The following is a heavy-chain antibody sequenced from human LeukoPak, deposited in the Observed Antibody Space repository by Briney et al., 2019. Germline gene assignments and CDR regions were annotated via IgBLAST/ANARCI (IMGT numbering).Heavy chain of an antibody. J-gene: IGHJ6*03. CDR1: GFTFSSYA. D-gene: IGHD6-13*01. CDR2: ISGSGGST. CDR3: TRAPSRGDKTEYSSSWYAPRRLYYYYYYYMDV. V-gene: IGHV3-23*01. Sequence: PGGSLRLSCAASGFTFSSYAMSWVRQAPGKGLEWVSAISGSGGSTYYADSVKGRFTISRDNSKNTLYLQMNSLRAEDTAVYYCTRAPSRGDKTEYSSSWYAPRRLYYYYYYYMDVWGKGTTVTVSS.